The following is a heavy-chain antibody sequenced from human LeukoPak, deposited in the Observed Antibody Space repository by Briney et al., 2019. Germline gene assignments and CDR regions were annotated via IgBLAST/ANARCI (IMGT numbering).Heavy chain of an antibody. V-gene: IGHV4-61*02. CDR2: IYASGTT. CDR1: GGSISSGSYY. CDR3: AKDSSTWGNLAGHFDS. D-gene: IGHD6-13*01. Sequence: SETLSLTCTVSGGSISSGSYYWSWIRQPAGKGLEWIGRIYASGTTNTSPSLKSRVTMSVDTSKNQFSLKLSSVTAADTAVYYCAKDSSTWGNLAGHFDSWGQGTLVTVSS. J-gene: IGHJ4*02.